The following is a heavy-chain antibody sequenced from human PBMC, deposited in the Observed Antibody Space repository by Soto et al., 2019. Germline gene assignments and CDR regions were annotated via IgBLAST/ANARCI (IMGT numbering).Heavy chain of an antibody. CDR3: ALYGSGSYYDVFDY. D-gene: IGHD3-10*01. V-gene: IGHV4-34*01. Sequence: QVQLQQWGAGLLKPSETLSLTCAVDGGAFSGYYWSWIRQPPGKGREWIGEINHSGSTNYNPSLKSRVTISVDTSKNQFSLKLSSVTAADTAVYYCALYGSGSYYDVFDYWGQGTLVTVSS. J-gene: IGHJ4*02. CDR1: GGAFSGYY. CDR2: INHSGST.